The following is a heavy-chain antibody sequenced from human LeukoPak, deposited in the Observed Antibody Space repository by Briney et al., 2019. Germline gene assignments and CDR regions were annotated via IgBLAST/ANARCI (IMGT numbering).Heavy chain of an antibody. CDR2: IIGGAGST. V-gene: IGHV3-23*01. D-gene: IGHD2-2*01. CDR1: GFTFSSYG. J-gene: IGHJ4*02. CDR3: AHGAMYQLDY. Sequence: GGSLRLSCAASGFTFSSYGMSWVRQAPGKGLEWVSGIIGGAGSTYYADSVKGRFTISGDNSKNTLFLQMNSLRAEDTAVYYCAHGAMYQLDYWGQGTLVTVSS.